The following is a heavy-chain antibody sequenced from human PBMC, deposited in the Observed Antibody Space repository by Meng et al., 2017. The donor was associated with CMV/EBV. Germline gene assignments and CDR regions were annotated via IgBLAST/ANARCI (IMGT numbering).Heavy chain of an antibody. CDR1: GYSISSGYY. Sequence: GSLRLSCTVSGYSISSGYYWGWIRQPPGKGLEWIGSIYHSGSTYYNPSLKSRVTISVDTSKNQFSLKLSSVTAADTAVYYCARDGSSSGYWFDPWGQGTLVTVSS. V-gene: IGHV4-38-2*02. CDR2: IYHSGST. J-gene: IGHJ5*02. D-gene: IGHD3-22*01. CDR3: ARDGSSSGYWFDP.